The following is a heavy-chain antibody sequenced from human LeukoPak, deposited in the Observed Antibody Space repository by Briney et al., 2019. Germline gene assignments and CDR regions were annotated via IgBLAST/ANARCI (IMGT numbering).Heavy chain of an antibody. CDR3: ARVYELREEDYYYYYMDV. V-gene: IGHV3-23*01. D-gene: IGHD5/OR15-5a*01. CDR1: GFTFSSYG. J-gene: IGHJ6*03. CDR2: ISVSGGST. Sequence: PGGSLRLSCAASGFTFSSYGMSWVRQAPGKGLEWVSAISVSGGSTYYADSVKGRFTISRDNSKNTLYLQMNSLRAEDTALYYCARVYELREEDYYYYYMDVWGKGTTVTVSS.